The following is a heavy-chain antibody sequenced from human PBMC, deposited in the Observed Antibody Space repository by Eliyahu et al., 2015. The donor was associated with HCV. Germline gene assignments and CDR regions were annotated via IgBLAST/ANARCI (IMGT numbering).Heavy chain of an antibody. Sequence: ASGFTFSDFYMSWIRQAPGKGLEWVSSISSNSYSDYAASLKGRFTISRDNSKNLLYLQMNSLTVEDTAVYYCARDWPGDYFDYWGQGVQVTVSS. CDR3: ARDWPGDYFDY. D-gene: IGHD7-27*01. J-gene: IGHJ4*02. CDR1: GFTFSDFY. V-gene: IGHV3-11*06. CDR2: ISSNSYS.